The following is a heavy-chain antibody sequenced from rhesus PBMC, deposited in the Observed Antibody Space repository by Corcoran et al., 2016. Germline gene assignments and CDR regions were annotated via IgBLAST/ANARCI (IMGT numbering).Heavy chain of an antibody. V-gene: IGHV1-111*02. J-gene: IGHJ6*01. CDR2: VDPEDGEA. Sequence: EVQLVQSGAEVKKPGASVKISCKASGYTFTDYYLHWVRQAPGKGLEWMGRVDPEDGEAIHAQKFQDRVTITADTSTDTGYMELSSLRSEDTAVYYCATERGIAGTADLYGLDSWGQGVVVTVSS. CDR1: GYTFTDYY. CDR3: ATERGIAGTADLYGLDS. D-gene: IGHD1-1-1*01.